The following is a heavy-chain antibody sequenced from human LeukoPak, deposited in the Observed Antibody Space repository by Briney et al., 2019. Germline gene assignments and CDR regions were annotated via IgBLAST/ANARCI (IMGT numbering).Heavy chain of an antibody. D-gene: IGHD3-9*01. Sequence: GGSLRLSCAASGFTFSSYALSWVRQAPGKGLKWVSVISTTGDSTYYADSVKGRFTISRDNSKNTLYLQMNSLRTEDTAVYYCAKAEGYDILTGLDYWGQGTLVTVSS. CDR1: GFTFSSYA. CDR3: AKAEGYDILTGLDY. J-gene: IGHJ4*02. V-gene: IGHV3-23*01. CDR2: ISTTGDST.